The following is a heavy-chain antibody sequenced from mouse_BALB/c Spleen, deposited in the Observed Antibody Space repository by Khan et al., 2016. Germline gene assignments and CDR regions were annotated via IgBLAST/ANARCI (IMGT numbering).Heavy chain of an antibody. J-gene: IGHJ4*01. CDR3: ARGLYYYGSSYYSMDY. D-gene: IGHD1-1*01. Sequence: VQLQQSGAESVKPGASVKLSCTATGFNIKETYTYWVKKRPEQGLEWIGRIDPANGNTKYVPQLQGKATITRDTFSNTAYLQLSSLTSEDTAVYYCARGLYYYGSSYYSMDYWGQGTSVTVSS. CDR1: GFNIKETY. CDR2: IDPANGNT. V-gene: IGHV14-3*02.